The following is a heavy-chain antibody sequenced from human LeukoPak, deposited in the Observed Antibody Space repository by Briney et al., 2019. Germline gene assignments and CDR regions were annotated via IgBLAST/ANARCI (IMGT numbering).Heavy chain of an antibody. D-gene: IGHD3-22*01. CDR2: IYYSGST. V-gene: IGHV4-31*03. Sequence: PSETLSLTCTVSGGSISSGDYYWSWIRQHPGKGLEWIGYIYYSGSTYYNPSLKSRVTMSLDTSKNQFSLKLSSVTAADTAVYYCARGRDDSSGYYYGRGRWFDPWGQGTLVTVSS. CDR1: GGSISSGDYY. CDR3: ARGRDDSSGYYYGRGRWFDP. J-gene: IGHJ5*02.